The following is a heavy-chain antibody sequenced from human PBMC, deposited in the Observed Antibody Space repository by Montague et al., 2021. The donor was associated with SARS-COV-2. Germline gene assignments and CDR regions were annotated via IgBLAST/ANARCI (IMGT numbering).Heavy chain of an antibody. V-gene: IGHV4-61*02. J-gene: IGHJ5*02. CDR3: ARDGYSSGWNGLHWFDP. CDR2: IYTSGST. Sequence: TLSPTCTVSIGSISSGSYYWSWNRQPAGKGLEWIGRIYTSGSTNYNPSLKSRVTISVDTSKNQFSLKLSSVTAADTAVYYCARDGYSSGWNGLHWFDPWGQGTLVTVSS. CDR1: IGSISSGSYY. D-gene: IGHD6-25*01.